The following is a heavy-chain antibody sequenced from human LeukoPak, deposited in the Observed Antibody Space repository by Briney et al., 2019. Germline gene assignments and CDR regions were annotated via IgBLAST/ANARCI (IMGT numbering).Heavy chain of an antibody. D-gene: IGHD3-10*01. CDR3: ARDEFRGVTVY. Sequence: PGGSLRLSCAASGFTFDNYAMHWVRQAPGKGLEWVSSISSSSNYIYYTDSVKGRFTVSRDNTKNSLYLQMNSLRAEDTAVYYCARDEFRGVTVYWGQGTLVTVSS. CDR1: GFTFDNYA. J-gene: IGHJ4*02. CDR2: ISSSSNYI. V-gene: IGHV3-21*01.